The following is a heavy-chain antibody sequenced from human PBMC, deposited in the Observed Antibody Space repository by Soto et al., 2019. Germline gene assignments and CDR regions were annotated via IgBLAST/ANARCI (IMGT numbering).Heavy chain of an antibody. CDR2: ITGSGGHS. V-gene: IGHV3-23*01. CDR3: AKGTSSEFLLSFDD. Sequence: EVQLLQSGGGLVQPGGSLRLSCLASGFPSSTYGFSTYAMTWVRQPPGKGLEWVSVITGSGGHSYYTDSVTGRFTISRDNSRNTLFLQMDSLRADDTAVYFCAKGTSSEFLLSFDDWGHGTLVTVSS. CDR1: GFPSSTYGFSTYA. J-gene: IGHJ4*01. D-gene: IGHD3-10*01.